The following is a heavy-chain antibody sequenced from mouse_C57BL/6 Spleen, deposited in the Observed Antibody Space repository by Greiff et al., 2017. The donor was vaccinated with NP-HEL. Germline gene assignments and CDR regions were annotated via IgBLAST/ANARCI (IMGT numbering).Heavy chain of an antibody. D-gene: IGHD1-1*01. CDR3: ATVVDY. Sequence: QVQLQQSGPELVKPGASVKISCKASGYAFRSSWLNWVTQRPGKGLEWIGRIYPGDGDTNYNGRFKGKATLTADKSSSTAYMQLSSLTSEDSAVYFCATVVDYWGQGTTLTVSS. J-gene: IGHJ2*01. CDR1: GYAFRSSW. CDR2: IYPGDGDT. V-gene: IGHV1-82*01.